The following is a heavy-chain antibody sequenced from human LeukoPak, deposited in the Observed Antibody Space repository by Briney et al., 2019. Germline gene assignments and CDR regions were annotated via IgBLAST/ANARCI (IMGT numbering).Heavy chain of an antibody. Sequence: GGSLRLSCAASGFTFSSYGMHWVRQAPGKGLEWVAFIRYDGSNRFYADSVKGRFTISRDNSKNTLYVQMNSLRAEDTAVYYCATTIFGVVMPPGYWGQGTLATVSS. CDR2: IRYDGSNR. CDR1: GFTFSSYG. D-gene: IGHD3-3*01. CDR3: ATTIFGVVMPPGY. V-gene: IGHV3-30*02. J-gene: IGHJ4*02.